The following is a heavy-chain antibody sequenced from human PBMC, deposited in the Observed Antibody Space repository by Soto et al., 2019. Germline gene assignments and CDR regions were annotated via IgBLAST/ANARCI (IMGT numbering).Heavy chain of an antibody. Sequence: GGSLRLSCAASGFSVNNNYMTWVRQTPGRRPEWVAVIYTRGSTHYADFATGRFTFSRDNSKNTLYLQMNSLRPEDTAVYYCAKLWGYYFESWGPGTLVTVSS. CDR3: AKLWGYYFES. CDR2: IYTRGST. CDR1: GFSVNNNY. D-gene: IGHD2-21*01. J-gene: IGHJ4*02. V-gene: IGHV3-53*01.